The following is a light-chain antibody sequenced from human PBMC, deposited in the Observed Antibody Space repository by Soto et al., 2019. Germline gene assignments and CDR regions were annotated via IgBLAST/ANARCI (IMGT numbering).Light chain of an antibody. J-gene: IGKJ1*01. CDR3: MQPLQSWT. V-gene: IGKV2-28*01. CDR1: QSLLHSNGYNY. Sequence: DNVMTQSPLSVIVTPGEPASISCRSSQSLLHSNGYNYLDWYLQKPGQSPQLLIYLGSNRASGVPDRFSGSGSGTDFTLKISRVEAEDVGVYYCMQPLQSWTFGQGTKVDIK. CDR2: LGS.